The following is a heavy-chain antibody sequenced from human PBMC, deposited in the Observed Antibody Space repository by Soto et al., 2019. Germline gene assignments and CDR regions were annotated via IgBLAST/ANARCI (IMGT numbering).Heavy chain of an antibody. Sequence: GGSLRLSCAASGFTFSSYGMHWVRQAPGKGLEWVAVIWYDGSNKYYADSVKGRFTISRDNSKNTLYLQMNSLRAEDTAVYYCARDLIAAAARADYYYYYGMDVWGQGTTVTVSS. CDR1: GFTFSSYG. J-gene: IGHJ6*02. D-gene: IGHD6-13*01. CDR2: IWYDGSNK. V-gene: IGHV3-33*01. CDR3: ARDLIAAAARADYYYYYGMDV.